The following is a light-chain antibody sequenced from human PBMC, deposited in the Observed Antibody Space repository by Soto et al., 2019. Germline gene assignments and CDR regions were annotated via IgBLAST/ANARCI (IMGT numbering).Light chain of an antibody. CDR1: QSVSSGY. CDR3: KQYGSSPWT. Sequence: EIVLTQSPGTLSLSPGERATLSCRASQSVSSGYLAWYQQKPGQAPRLLIYGASSRATGIQDRFSGSGSGTDFTLTISRLEPEDFAVYYCKQYGSSPWTFGQGTKVDIK. J-gene: IGKJ1*01. CDR2: GAS. V-gene: IGKV3-20*01.